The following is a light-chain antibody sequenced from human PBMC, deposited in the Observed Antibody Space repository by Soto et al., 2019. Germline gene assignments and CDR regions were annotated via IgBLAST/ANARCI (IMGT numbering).Light chain of an antibody. J-gene: IGKJ2*01. Sequence: DIVMTQSPDSLPVSLGERATINCKSSQSVLYSSSRKNCLGWYQQKPGQPPKVLIYWASTRDSGVPDRFSGRGSGTDFTLTISNLQAEDVAVYYWLQHCSSPYTFGQGTKLEI. CDR3: LQHCSSPYT. CDR1: QSVLYSSSRKNC. V-gene: IGKV4-1*01. CDR2: WAS.